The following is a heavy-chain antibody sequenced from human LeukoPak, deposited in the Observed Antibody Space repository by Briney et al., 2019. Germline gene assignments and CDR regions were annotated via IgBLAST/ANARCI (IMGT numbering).Heavy chain of an antibody. CDR1: GGSFSGYY. CDR3: ARGGYYYDSTNFDY. V-gene: IGHV4-34*01. J-gene: IGHJ4*02. Sequence: SETLSLTCAVYGGSFSGYYWSWIRQPPGKGLEWIGEINHSGSTNYNPSLKSRVTISVDTSKNQFSLKLSSVTAADTAVYYCARGGYYYDSTNFDYWGQGTLVTVSS. D-gene: IGHD3-22*01. CDR2: INHSGST.